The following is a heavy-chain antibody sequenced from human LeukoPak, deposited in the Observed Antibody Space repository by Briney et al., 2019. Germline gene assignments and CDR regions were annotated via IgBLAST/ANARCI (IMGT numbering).Heavy chain of an antibody. J-gene: IGHJ4*02. Sequence: PSEALSLTCPVTRGSIRSYSWSWLRQPPGNGPARLGYIYYSGSTNSNPSLKSRVTISVDTSKNQFSLKLSSVTAADTAVYYCARGDAAAAGTLFDYWGQGTLVTVSS. V-gene: IGHV4-59*01. CDR3: ARGDAAAAGTLFDY. CDR2: IYYSGST. CDR1: RGSIRSYS. D-gene: IGHD6-13*01.